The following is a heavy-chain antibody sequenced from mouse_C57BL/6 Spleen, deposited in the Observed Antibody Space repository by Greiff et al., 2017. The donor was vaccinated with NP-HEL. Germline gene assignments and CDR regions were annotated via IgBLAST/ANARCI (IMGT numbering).Heavy chain of an antibody. D-gene: IGHD4-1*01. Sequence: EVKLQESGGDLVKPGGSLKLSCAASGFTFSSYGMSWVRQTPDKRLEWVATISSGGSYTYYPDSVKGRFTISRDNAKNTLYLQMSSLKSEDTAMYYCARLGRDAMDYWGQGTSVTVSS. CDR3: ARLGRDAMDY. CDR2: ISSGGSYT. J-gene: IGHJ4*01. CDR1: GFTFSSYG. V-gene: IGHV5-6*01.